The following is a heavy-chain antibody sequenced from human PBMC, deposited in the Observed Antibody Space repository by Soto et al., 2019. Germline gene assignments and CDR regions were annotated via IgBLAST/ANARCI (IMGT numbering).Heavy chain of an antibody. CDR2: ISSSSSYI. CDR1: GFTFSSYS. J-gene: IGHJ3*02. V-gene: IGHV3-21*01. CDR3: ARDKYYDFWSGYYLDAFDI. D-gene: IGHD3-3*01. Sequence: GGSLRLSCAASGFTFSSYSMNWVRQAPGKGLEWVSSISSSSSYIYYADSVKGRFTISRDNAKNSLYLQMNSLRAEDTAVYYCARDKYYDFWSGYYLDAFDIWGQGTMVTVSS.